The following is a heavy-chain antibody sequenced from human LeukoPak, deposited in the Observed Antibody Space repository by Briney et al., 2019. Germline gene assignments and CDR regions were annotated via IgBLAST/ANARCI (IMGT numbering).Heavy chain of an antibody. J-gene: IGHJ5*02. CDR2: IYHSGST. CDR3: ARGWPRGRAAAGLYNWFDP. V-gene: IGHV4-30-2*01. Sequence: TLSLTCALSGGSISSGGYSWSWIRPPPGKGLEWIGYIYHSGSTYYNPSLKSRVTISVDRSKNQFSLKLSSVTAADTAVYYCARGWPRGRAAAGLYNWFDPWGQGTLVTVSS. CDR1: GGSISSGGYS. D-gene: IGHD6-13*01.